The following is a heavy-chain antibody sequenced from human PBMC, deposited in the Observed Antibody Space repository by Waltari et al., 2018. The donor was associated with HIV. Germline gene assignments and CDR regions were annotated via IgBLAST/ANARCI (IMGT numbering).Heavy chain of an antibody. CDR2: INPSGGST. D-gene: IGHD3-16*01. J-gene: IGHJ3*02. V-gene: IGHV1-46*03. CDR1: GYTFTSYY. CDR3: ARDLKAPTDSLTRGSGAFDI. Sequence: QVQLVQSGAEVKKPGASVKVSCKASGYTFTSYYMHWVRQAPGQGLEWMGIINPSGGSTSYAQKFQGRVTMTRDTSTSTVYMELSSLRSEDTAVYYCARDLKAPTDSLTRGSGAFDIWGQGTMVTVSS.